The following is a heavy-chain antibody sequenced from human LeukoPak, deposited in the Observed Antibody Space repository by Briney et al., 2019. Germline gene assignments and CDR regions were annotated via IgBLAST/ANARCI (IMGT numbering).Heavy chain of an antibody. CDR2: IYPGDSAT. J-gene: IGHJ3*02. CDR1: GYSFTSYW. D-gene: IGHD3-22*01. CDR3: ARHADSSGLGDAFDI. Sequence: GESLKISCKASGYSFTSYWIAWVRQTPGKGLEWMGIIYPGDSATRYSPPFQGQVTISADKSISTAYLQWSSLKASDTAMYYCARHADSSGLGDAFDIWGHGTMVTVSS. V-gene: IGHV5-51*01.